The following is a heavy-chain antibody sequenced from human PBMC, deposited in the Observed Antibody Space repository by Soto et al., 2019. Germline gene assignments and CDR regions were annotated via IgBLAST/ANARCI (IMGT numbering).Heavy chain of an antibody. V-gene: IGHV1-69*13. CDR1: GGTFSSYA. Sequence: GASVKVSCKASGGTFSSYAISWVRQAPGQGLDWMGGIIPIFGTANYAQQIQGRVTLNADDSTSTAYMELSSLRSEDTAVYYGARDRDSSWYLWFDYWGQGTLVTVSS. D-gene: IGHD6-13*01. CDR2: IIPIFGTA. J-gene: IGHJ4*02. CDR3: ARDRDSSWYLWFDY.